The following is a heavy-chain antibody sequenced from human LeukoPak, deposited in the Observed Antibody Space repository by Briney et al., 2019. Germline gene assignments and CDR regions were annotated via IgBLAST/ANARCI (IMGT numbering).Heavy chain of an antibody. CDR1: GFTFSSSA. D-gene: IGHD5-24*01. CDR2: ISGSGSGGST. J-gene: IGHJ4*02. Sequence: GGSLRLSCAASGFTFSSSAMSWVRQAPGKGLEWVSNISGSGSGGSTYYADSVKGRFTISRDNSKDTLYLQMNSLRAEDTAVYYCAKSGYNRFDYWGQGTLVTVSS. CDR3: AKSGYNRFDY. V-gene: IGHV3-23*01.